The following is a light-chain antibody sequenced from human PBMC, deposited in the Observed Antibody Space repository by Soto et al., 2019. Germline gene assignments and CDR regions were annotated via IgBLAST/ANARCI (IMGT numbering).Light chain of an antibody. Sequence: DIQLTQSPSFLSASVGDRVTITCRASQAISSYLAWYQQKPGKPPKLLIYGASTLQSDVPSRFSGSGSGTEFTLTVSSLQAEDSATYYCRQFNDYPLTFGGGTKVDIK. CDR3: RQFNDYPLT. V-gene: IGKV1-9*01. CDR2: GAS. CDR1: QAISSY. J-gene: IGKJ4*01.